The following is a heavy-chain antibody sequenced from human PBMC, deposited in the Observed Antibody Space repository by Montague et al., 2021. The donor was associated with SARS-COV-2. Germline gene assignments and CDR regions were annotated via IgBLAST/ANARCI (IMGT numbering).Heavy chain of an antibody. D-gene: IGHD3-10*01. Sequence: SETLSLTCTVSAGSVRSRTCGWGWNRQPPETGLEWVGCISYSGRTYFXPSLKSRLTISVDSSENQFSLRLSSVTAADTAVYYCASSYYYGSGTYVYNYYMDVWGKGTTVTVS. CDR2: ISYSGRT. CDR1: AGSVRSRTCG. J-gene: IGHJ6*03. V-gene: IGHV4-39*01. CDR3: ASSYYYGSGTYVYNYYMDV.